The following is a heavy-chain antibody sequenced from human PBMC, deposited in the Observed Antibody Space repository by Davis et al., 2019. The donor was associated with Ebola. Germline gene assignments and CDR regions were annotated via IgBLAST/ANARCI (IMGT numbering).Heavy chain of an antibody. V-gene: IGHV2-70*12. Sequence: TLSLTCAVSGGSISSSNWWSWVRQPPGKALEWLALIDWDDDKYYNTSLKTRLTLSKATSKNQVVLTMTNMDPVDTATYYCAHRLMGWGWFDPWGQGTLVTVSS. CDR2: IDWDDDK. D-gene: IGHD2-8*01. CDR1: GGSISSSNWW. J-gene: IGHJ5*02. CDR3: AHRLMGWGWFDP.